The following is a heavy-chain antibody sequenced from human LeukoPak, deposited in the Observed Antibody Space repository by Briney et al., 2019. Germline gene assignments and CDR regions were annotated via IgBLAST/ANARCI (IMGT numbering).Heavy chain of an antibody. CDR1: GFTISPHW. V-gene: IGHV3-7*01. CDR3: ARDLMYGSSGYYMDV. J-gene: IGHJ6*03. CDR2: IKQDGSEK. D-gene: IGHD6-6*01. Sequence: GGSLRLSCAASGFTISPHWMSWVRQAPGKGLEWVAMIKQDGSEKYYVDSVKGRFTISRDNAENSLYLQMNSLRAGDTAVYYCARDLMYGSSGYYMDVWGKGTTVTVSS.